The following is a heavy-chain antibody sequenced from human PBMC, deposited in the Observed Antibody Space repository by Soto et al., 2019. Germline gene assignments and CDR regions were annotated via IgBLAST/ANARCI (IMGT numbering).Heavy chain of an antibody. D-gene: IGHD3-3*01. J-gene: IGHJ6*02. V-gene: IGHV1-18*04. Sequence: RAXVKVSCKASGYTFTSYGISWVRQAPGQGLEWMGWISAYNGNTNYAQKLQGRVTMTTDTSTSTAYMELRSLRSDDTAVYYCARGPREYYDFWSGYYYYYYGMDVWGQGTTVTVSS. CDR1: GYTFTSYG. CDR2: ISAYNGNT. CDR3: ARGPREYYDFWSGYYYYYYGMDV.